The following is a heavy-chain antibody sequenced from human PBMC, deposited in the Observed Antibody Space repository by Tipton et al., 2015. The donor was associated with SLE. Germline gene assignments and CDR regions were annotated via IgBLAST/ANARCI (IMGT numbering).Heavy chain of an antibody. CDR3: ARERDYSYAMDV. CDR2: ISAYNGNT. Sequence: QLVQSGAEVKKPGASVKVSCKSSGYTFRSYSISWVRQAPGQGLEWMGWISAYNGNTIYSQKLQRRITLTTDTSTSTAYMELRSLRSDDTAVYYCARERDYSYAMDVWGQGTTVTVSS. V-gene: IGHV1-18*01. J-gene: IGHJ6*02. CDR1: GYTFRSYS.